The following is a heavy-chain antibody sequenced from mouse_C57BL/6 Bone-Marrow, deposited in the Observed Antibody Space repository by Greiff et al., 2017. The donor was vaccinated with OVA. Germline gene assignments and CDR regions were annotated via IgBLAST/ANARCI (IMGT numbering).Heavy chain of an antibody. CDR3: ARFNAMDY. CDR2: IRNKANGYTT. V-gene: IGHV7-3*01. J-gene: IGHJ4*01. CDR1: GFTFTDYY. Sequence: EVHLVESGGGLVQPGGSLSLSCAASGFTFTDYYMSWVRQPPGQALEWLGFIRNKANGYTTEYSASVKGRFTISRDKSQSILYLQMNDLRAEDSATYYCARFNAMDYWGQGTSVTVSS.